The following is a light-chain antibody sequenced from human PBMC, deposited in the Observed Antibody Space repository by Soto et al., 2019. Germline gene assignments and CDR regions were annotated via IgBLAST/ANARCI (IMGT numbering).Light chain of an antibody. V-gene: IGKV1-5*03. Sequence: DIPMTQSPSTLSGSVGDRVTITCRASQTISSWLAWYQQKPGKAPKLLIYKASTLKSGVPSRFSVSGSGTEFTLTISSLQPDDFATDYCQHYNSYSEAFGQGTKVDTK. CDR2: KAS. CDR1: QTISSW. CDR3: QHYNSYSEA. J-gene: IGKJ1*01.